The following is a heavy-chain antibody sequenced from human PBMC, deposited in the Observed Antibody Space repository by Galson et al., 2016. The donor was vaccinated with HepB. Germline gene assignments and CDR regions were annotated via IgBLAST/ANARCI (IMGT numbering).Heavy chain of an antibody. CDR1: GYTFTIYG. CDR3: ARHSGNSGWYYGDY. V-gene: IGHV1-18*01. Sequence: KASGYTFTIYGISWVRQAPGQGLEWLGWISGNNGDTTYAQKVQGRVTMTSDTSTNTAYMDLMNLRSDDTAVYYCARHSGNSGWYYGDYWGQGTLVTVSS. CDR2: ISGNNGDT. J-gene: IGHJ4*02. D-gene: IGHD6-19*01.